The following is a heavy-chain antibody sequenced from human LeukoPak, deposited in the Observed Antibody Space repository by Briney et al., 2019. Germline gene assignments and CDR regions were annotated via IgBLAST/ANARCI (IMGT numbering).Heavy chain of an antibody. CDR3: ARDREKIAVAGTNWFDP. Sequence: GGSLRLSCAASGFAFSSYSMNWVRRAPGKGLEWVSSISSSSSYIYYADSVKGRFTISRDNAKNSLYLQMNSLRAEDTAVYYCARDREKIAVAGTNWFDPWGQGTLVTVSS. CDR2: ISSSSSYI. CDR1: GFAFSSYS. D-gene: IGHD6-19*01. V-gene: IGHV3-21*01. J-gene: IGHJ5*02.